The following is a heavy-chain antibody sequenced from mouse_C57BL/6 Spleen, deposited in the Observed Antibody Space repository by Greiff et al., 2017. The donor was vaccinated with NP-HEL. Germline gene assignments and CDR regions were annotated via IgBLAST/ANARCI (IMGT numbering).Heavy chain of an antibody. D-gene: IGHD2-3*01. CDR3: ARADGYSWYFDV. J-gene: IGHJ1*03. CDR1: GYTFTSYG. CDR2: IYPRSGNT. V-gene: IGHV1-81*01. Sequence: QVQLQQSGAELARPGASVKLSCKASGYTFTSYGISWVKQRTGQGLEWIGEIYPRSGNTYYNEKFKGKATLTADKSSSTAYMALRSLTSEDSAVYFCARADGYSWYFDVWGTGTTVTVSS.